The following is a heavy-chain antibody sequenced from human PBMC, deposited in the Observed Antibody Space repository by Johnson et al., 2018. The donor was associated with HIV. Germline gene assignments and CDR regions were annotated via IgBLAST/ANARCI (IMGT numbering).Heavy chain of an antibody. V-gene: IGHV3-20*01. D-gene: IGHD3-22*01. Sequence: EQLVESGGGVVRPGGSLRISCVASGFKFYEYDVSWVRQVPGKGLEWVSGINWSGGGTTYADSVKGRFTVSSDNAKNSLYLQMNSLSAEYTALDNCARATYYYGTSGYLIRPMAVDIWGQWTVVTVSS. CDR3: ARATYYYGTSGYLIRPMAVDI. CDR2: INWSGGGT. CDR1: GFKFYEYD. J-gene: IGHJ3*02.